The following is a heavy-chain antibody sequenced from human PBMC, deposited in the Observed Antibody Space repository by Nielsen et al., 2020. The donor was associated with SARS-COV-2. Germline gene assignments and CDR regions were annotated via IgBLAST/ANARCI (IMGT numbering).Heavy chain of an antibody. D-gene: IGHD3-22*01. Sequence: GGSLRLSCAASGFTFSRYAMHWVRQAPGKGLEWVAVIRFDGTNEYYADSVKGRFTISRDNSKNTLSLQMNSLRAEDTAVYYCARAADYYDSSGYYPHAFDIWGQGTMVSVSS. CDR3: ARAADYYDSSGYYPHAFDI. J-gene: IGHJ3*02. CDR1: GFTFSRYA. V-gene: IGHV3-33*01. CDR2: IRFDGTNE.